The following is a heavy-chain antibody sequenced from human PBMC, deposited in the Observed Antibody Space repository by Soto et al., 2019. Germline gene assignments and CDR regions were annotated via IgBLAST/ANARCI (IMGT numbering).Heavy chain of an antibody. V-gene: IGHV1-69*12. CDR3: ARDERPWGSGWYEA. CDR2: IIPIFGTA. Sequence: QVQLVQSGAEVKKPGSSVKVSCKASGGTFSSYAISWVRQAPGQGLEWMGGIIPIFGTANYAQKFQGRVTXSAXEXMSTAYMELSSLRSEDTAVYYCARDERPWGSGWYEAWGQGTLVTVSS. D-gene: IGHD6-19*01. J-gene: IGHJ5*02. CDR1: GGTFSSYA.